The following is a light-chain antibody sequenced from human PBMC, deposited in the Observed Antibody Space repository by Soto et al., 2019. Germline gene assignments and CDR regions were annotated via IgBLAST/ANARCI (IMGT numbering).Light chain of an antibody. CDR3: AAWDDSLQAVV. J-gene: IGLJ2*01. CDR2: NND. V-gene: IGLV1-44*01. CDR1: SSNIGSNT. Sequence: QSVLTQPPSASGTPGQRVTISCSGSSSNIGSNTVNWYQQLPGTAPKLLISNNDRRPSGVPDRFSGSKSGTSASLAISGLQSDDESDYYCAAWDDSLQAVVFGGGTKLTVL.